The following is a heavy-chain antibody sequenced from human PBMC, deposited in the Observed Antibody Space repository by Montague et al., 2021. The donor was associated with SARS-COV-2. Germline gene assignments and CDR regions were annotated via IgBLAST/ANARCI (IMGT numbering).Heavy chain of an antibody. J-gene: IGHJ4*02. Sequence: TFYADSVKGRFTISIANSKSTLYLQMNSLRVDDTAVYYCVNRFPTSDYFDYWGQGTLVTVSS. CDR3: VNRFPTSDYFDY. V-gene: IGHV3-23*01. D-gene: IGHD2-21*01. CDR2: T.